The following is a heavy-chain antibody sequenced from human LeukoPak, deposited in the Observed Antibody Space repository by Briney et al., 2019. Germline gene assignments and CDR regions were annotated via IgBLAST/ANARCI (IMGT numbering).Heavy chain of an antibody. J-gene: IGHJ4*02. CDR2: INEDGGEK. V-gene: IGHV3-7*01. D-gene: IGHD3-10*01. CDR3: ARLFVYGSGAEAFDY. Sequence: GGSLRLSCAASAFTFSRYWTTWVRQAPGKGLEWVANINEDGGEKYYSDSVRGRFTISRDNAKNSLYLQMDSLRAEDTAVYYCARLFVYGSGAEAFDYWGQGALVTVSS. CDR1: AFTFSRYW.